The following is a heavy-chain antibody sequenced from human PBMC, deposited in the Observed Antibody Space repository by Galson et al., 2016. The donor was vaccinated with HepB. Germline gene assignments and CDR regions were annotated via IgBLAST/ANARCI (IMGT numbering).Heavy chain of an antibody. Sequence: SLRLSCAASGFTFSSYAMSWVRQAPGKGLEWVSGISDSGGSTYYADSVKGRITISRDNSKNTLYLQMNSLSAEDTAVYYCAKDRHGTAVNWFAPWGQGTLVTVSS. J-gene: IGHJ5*02. CDR1: GFTFSSYA. CDR2: ISDSGGST. V-gene: IGHV3-23*01. D-gene: IGHD6-19*01. CDR3: AKDRHGTAVNWFAP.